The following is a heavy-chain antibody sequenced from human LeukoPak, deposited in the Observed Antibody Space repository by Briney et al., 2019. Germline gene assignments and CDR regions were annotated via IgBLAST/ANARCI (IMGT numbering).Heavy chain of an antibody. Sequence: SETLSLTCIVSSDSISTDYWSWSRQSPGKGLEWIGYINYNGNTEYNPSLKSRVTISVDRSKNHVSLKMKSVTAADTAMYYCARLDCISDRCYNYWGLGTLVTVSS. CDR2: INYNGNT. CDR1: SDSISTDY. V-gene: IGHV4-59*08. J-gene: IGHJ4*02. D-gene: IGHD4/OR15-4a*01. CDR3: ARLDCISDRCYNY.